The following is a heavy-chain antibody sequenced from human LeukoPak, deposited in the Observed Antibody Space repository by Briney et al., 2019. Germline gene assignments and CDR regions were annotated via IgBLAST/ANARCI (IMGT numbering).Heavy chain of an antibody. D-gene: IGHD5-18*01. Sequence: ASVKVSCKASGYIFTSYYMHWVRQAPGQGLEWMGVINHSDGSTIYTQEFQGRVTMTRDTSTSTVYMELSSLRSEDTALYYCARAGPRGNTAMVLTYWGQGTLVTVSS. V-gene: IGHV1-46*01. CDR2: INHSDGST. CDR3: ARAGPRGNTAMVLTY. J-gene: IGHJ4*02. CDR1: GYIFTSYY.